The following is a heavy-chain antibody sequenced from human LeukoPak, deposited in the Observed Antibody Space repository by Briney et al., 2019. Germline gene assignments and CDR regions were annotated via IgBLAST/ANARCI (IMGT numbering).Heavy chain of an antibody. Sequence: PGGSLRLSCAASGFTFSSYAMSWVRQAPGKGLEWVSAISGSGGSTYYADSVKGRFTISRDNSKNTLYLQMNSLRAEDTAVYYCARDVRGPYFYMDVWGKGTTVTISS. CDR1: GFTFSSYA. D-gene: IGHD3-10*02. V-gene: IGHV3-23*01. J-gene: IGHJ6*03. CDR2: ISGSGGST. CDR3: ARDVRGPYFYMDV.